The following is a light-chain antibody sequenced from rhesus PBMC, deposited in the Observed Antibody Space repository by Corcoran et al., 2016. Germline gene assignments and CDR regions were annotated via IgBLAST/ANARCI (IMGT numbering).Light chain of an antibody. V-gene: IGKV1-69*01. CDR1: QGISNW. CDR3: QHHDNSPFT. Sequence: DIQMTQSPSSLSASVGDRVTITCRASQGISNWLAWYQQKPGKAPKLLIYRASNLETGVQSRFSGSGYGKDFTLTINSLQPEDIATYYCQHHDNSPFTFGPGTKLDIK. CDR2: RAS. J-gene: IGKJ3*01.